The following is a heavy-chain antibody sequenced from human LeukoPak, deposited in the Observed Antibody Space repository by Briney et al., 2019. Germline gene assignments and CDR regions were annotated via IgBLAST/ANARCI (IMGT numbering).Heavy chain of an antibody. D-gene: IGHD3-22*01. CDR2: ISGSGGST. CDR3: AKDLRYYYDSSGYYYFDY. Sequence: GGSLRLSCAASGFTFNNYAMSWVRQAPGKGLEWVSAISGSGGSTYYADSVKGRFTISRDNSKNTLYLQMNSLRAEDTAVYYCAKDLRYYYDSSGYYYFDYWGQGTLVTVSS. J-gene: IGHJ4*02. V-gene: IGHV3-23*01. CDR1: GFTFNNYA.